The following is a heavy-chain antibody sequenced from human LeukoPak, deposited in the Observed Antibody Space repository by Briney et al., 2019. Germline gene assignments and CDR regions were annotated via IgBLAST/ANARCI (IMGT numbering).Heavy chain of an antibody. D-gene: IGHD5-24*01. V-gene: IGHV4-61*02. Sequence: SETLSLTCTVSGGSISSGSDYWSWIRQPAGKGLEWIGRIYTSGSTNYNPSLKSRVTMSVDTSKNQFSLKLSSVTAADTAVYYCAREMATIRFDYWGQGTLVTVSS. CDR1: GGSISSGSDY. CDR2: IYTSGST. CDR3: AREMATIRFDY. J-gene: IGHJ4*02.